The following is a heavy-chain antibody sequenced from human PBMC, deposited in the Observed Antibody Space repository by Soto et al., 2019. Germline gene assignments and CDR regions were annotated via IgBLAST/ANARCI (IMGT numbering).Heavy chain of an antibody. CDR1: GFTFNNNG. Sequence: XGSLRLSCTASGFTFNNNGMHWVRQAPGKGLGWLSLIDVAAATTNYADSVKGRFTISRDNAKNIVFLHVNGLTDEDTAVYYCARGGAMGVDYWGQGTLVTVSS. CDR3: ARGGAMGVDY. V-gene: IGHV3-74*01. J-gene: IGHJ4*02. D-gene: IGHD1-26*01. CDR2: IDVAAATT.